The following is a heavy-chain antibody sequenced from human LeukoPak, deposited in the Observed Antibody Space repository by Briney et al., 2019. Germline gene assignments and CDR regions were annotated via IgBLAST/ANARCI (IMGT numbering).Heavy chain of an antibody. CDR2: FDAEDGET. V-gene: IGHV1-24*01. CDR1: GYTLTELS. CDR3: ATGLRITIFGVVISESWFDP. Sequence: GASVKVSCKVSGYTLTELSMHWVRQAPGKGLERMGGFDAEDGETIYAQKFQGRVTMTEDTSTDTAYMELSSLRSEDTAVYYCATGLRITIFGVVISESWFDPWGQGTLVTVSS. D-gene: IGHD3-3*01. J-gene: IGHJ5*02.